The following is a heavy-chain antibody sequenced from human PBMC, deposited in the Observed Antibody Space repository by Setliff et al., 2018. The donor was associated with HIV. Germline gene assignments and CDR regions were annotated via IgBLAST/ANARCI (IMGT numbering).Heavy chain of an antibody. V-gene: IGHV4-59*01. CDR3: ARGNYYASGLDY. Sequence: SETLSLTCTVSGGSISSYYWTWVRQPPGKGLEWLGNMYYGGSTNSNPSLKSRVTMSIDASKNQFSLNLRSVTAADTATYYCARGNYYASGLDYWGQGTLVTVSS. J-gene: IGHJ4*02. D-gene: IGHD3-10*01. CDR2: MYYGGST. CDR1: GGSISSYY.